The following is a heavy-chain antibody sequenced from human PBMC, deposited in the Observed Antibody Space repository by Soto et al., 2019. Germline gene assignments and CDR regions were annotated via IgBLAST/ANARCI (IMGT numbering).Heavy chain of an antibody. CDR3: AKALRHDGVWDFDY. V-gene: IGHV3-23*01. CDR1: GFTFSSYT. J-gene: IGHJ4*02. CDR2: INSGGRT. Sequence: EVQLLESGGGLVQPGGSLRLSCAASGFTFSSYTMNWVRQAPGKGLEWVSGINSGGRTYYADSVKGRFTISRDDSKNTLYLQIISLRAEDTAVYYCAKALRHDGVWDFDYGGQGTLVTVSS. D-gene: IGHD4-17*01.